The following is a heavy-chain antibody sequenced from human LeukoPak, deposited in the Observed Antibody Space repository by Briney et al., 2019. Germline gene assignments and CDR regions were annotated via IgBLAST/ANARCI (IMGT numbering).Heavy chain of an antibody. CDR1: GFTFSSYS. Sequence: GGSLILSCAASGFTFSSYSMNWVRQAPGKGLEWVSSISSSSSYIYYADSVKGRFTISRDSAKNSLYLQMNSLRAEDTAVYYCARASSSWDRFDYWGQGTLVTVSS. CDR3: ARASSSWDRFDY. D-gene: IGHD6-13*01. V-gene: IGHV3-21*01. CDR2: ISSSSSYI. J-gene: IGHJ4*02.